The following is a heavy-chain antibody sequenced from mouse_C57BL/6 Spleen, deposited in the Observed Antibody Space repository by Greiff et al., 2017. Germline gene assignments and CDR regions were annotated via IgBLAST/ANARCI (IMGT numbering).Heavy chain of an antibody. V-gene: IGHV5-4*01. J-gene: IGHJ2*01. CDR3: ARDRTTVVHFDY. CDR2: ISDGGSYT. CDR1: GFTFSSYA. D-gene: IGHD1-1*01. Sequence: EVQVVESGGGLVKPGGSLKLSCAASGFTFSSYAMSWVRQTPEKRLEWVATISDGGSYTYYPDNVKGRFTISRDNAKNNLYLQMSHLKSEDTAMYYCARDRTTVVHFDYWGQGTTLTVSS.